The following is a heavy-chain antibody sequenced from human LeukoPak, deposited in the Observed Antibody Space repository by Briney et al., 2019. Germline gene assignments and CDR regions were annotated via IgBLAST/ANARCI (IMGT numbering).Heavy chain of an antibody. V-gene: IGHV5-51*01. CDR3: ARRGGLYYFDY. D-gene: IGHD3-16*01. Sequence: GDSLKISCKGSGYSFTSYWIGWVRQMPGKGLEWMGILYPGGSDIRYSPSFQGQITISADKSLSTAYLQWSSLKASDTAMYYCARRGGLYYFDYWGQGTLVTVSS. CDR2: LYPGGSDI. J-gene: IGHJ4*02. CDR1: GYSFTSYW.